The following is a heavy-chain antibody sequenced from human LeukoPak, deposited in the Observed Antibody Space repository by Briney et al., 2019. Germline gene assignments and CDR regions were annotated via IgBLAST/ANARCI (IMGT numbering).Heavy chain of an antibody. CDR2: ISWNSGSI. Sequence: GGSLRLSCAASGFTFDDYAMHWVRQAPGKGLEWVSGISWNSGSIGYADSVKGRFTISRDDSKSIAYLQMNSLKTEDTAVYYCTREDRLLWFGELLKAFDIWGQGTMVTVSS. CDR3: TREDRLLWFGELLKAFDI. J-gene: IGHJ3*02. CDR1: GFTFDDYA. V-gene: IGHV3-9*01. D-gene: IGHD3-10*01.